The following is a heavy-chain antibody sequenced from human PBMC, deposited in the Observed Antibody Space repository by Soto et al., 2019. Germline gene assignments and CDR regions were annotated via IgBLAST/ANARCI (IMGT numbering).Heavy chain of an antibody. D-gene: IGHD2-8*01. V-gene: IGHV1-69*06. Sequence: SVKVSCKASGGTFSSYAISWVRQAPGQGLEWMGGIIPIFGTANYAQKFQGRVTITADKSTSTAYMELSSLRSEDTAVYYCARDQGSCTNGVCYTDLGMDVWGQGTTVTVSS. CDR1: GGTFSSYA. J-gene: IGHJ6*02. CDR2: IIPIFGTA. CDR3: ARDQGSCTNGVCYTDLGMDV.